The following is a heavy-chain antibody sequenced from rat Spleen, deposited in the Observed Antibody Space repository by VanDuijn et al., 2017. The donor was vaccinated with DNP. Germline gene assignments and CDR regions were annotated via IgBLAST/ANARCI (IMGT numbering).Heavy chain of an antibody. D-gene: IGHD1-2*01. CDR2: ISPSGGST. CDR1: RFTFSDYY. Sequence: EVLLVESDGGLVQPGRSLKLSCAASRFTFSDYYMVWVRQAPTKGLEWVASISPSGGSTYYRDSVKGRFTISRDNAKSTLYLQMDSLRSEDTATYYCATVYYSSSPGYWGQGVMVTVSS. CDR3: ATVYYSSSPGY. V-gene: IGHV5-19*01. J-gene: IGHJ2*01.